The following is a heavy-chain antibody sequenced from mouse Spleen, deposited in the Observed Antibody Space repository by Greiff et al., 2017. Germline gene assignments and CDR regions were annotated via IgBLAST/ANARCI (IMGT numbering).Heavy chain of an antibody. D-gene: IGHD1-1*01. CDR2: INPYNGDT. Sequence: EVQLQQSGPELVKPGDSVKISCEASGYSFTGYFMNWVMQSHGKSLEWIGRINPYNGDTFYNQKFKGKATLTVDKSSSTAHMELRSLTSEDSAVYYCARSTTVCYAMDYWGQGTSVTISS. CDR1: GYSFTGYF. V-gene: IGHV1-20*01. J-gene: IGHJ4*01. CDR3: ARSTTVCYAMDY.